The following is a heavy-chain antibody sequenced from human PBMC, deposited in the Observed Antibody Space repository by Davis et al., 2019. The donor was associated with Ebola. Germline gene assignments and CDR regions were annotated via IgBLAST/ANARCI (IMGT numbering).Heavy chain of an antibody. D-gene: IGHD3-22*01. V-gene: IGHV4-59*01. CDR3: ARGEDYYKVGNV. CDR1: GGSITNYY. J-gene: IGHJ6*04. CDR2: VSDSGST. Sequence: SETLSLTCLVSGGSITNYYWSWIRQPPGKGLEWIGYVSDSGSTSYSPSLKRRLTISAHTSKNQFFLKLSPVTAADTAVYYCARGEDYYKVGNVWGKGTTVTVSS.